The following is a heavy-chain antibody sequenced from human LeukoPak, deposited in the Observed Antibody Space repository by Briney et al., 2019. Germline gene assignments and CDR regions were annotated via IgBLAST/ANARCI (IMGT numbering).Heavy chain of an antibody. J-gene: IGHJ4*02. Sequence: ASVKVSCKASGGTFSSYAISWVRQAPGQGLEWMGRINPILGIANYAQKFQGRVTITADKSTSTAYMELSSLRSEDTAVYYCARNYYDSSGYYWGQGTLVTVSS. CDR1: GGTFSSYA. D-gene: IGHD3-22*01. CDR3: ARNYYDSSGYY. CDR2: INPILGIA. V-gene: IGHV1-69*04.